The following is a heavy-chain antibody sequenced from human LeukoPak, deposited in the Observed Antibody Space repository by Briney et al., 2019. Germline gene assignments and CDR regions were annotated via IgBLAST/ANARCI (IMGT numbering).Heavy chain of an antibody. Sequence: SETLSLTCTVSGGSISSYYWSWIRHPPGKGLEWIGYIYYSGSTNYNPSLKSRVTISVDTSKNQFSLKLSSVTAADTAVYYCARVGYYGSGLGWFDPWGQGTLVTVSS. CDR2: IYYSGST. CDR3: ARVGYYGSGLGWFDP. D-gene: IGHD3-10*01. CDR1: GGSISSYY. V-gene: IGHV4-59*01. J-gene: IGHJ5*02.